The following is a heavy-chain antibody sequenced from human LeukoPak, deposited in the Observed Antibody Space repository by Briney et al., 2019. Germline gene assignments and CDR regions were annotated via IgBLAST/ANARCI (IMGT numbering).Heavy chain of an antibody. CDR2: IYHSGST. D-gene: IGHD3-10*01. CDR1: GGSISSGGYY. V-gene: IGHV4-30-2*01. J-gene: IGHJ3*02. Sequence: SQTLSLTCTVSGGSISSGGYYWSWIRQPPGKGLEWIGYIYHSGSTYYNPSLKSRVTISVDRSKNQFSLKLTSVTAADTAVYYCSFNLGSGSYAFDIWGQGTLVTVSS. CDR3: SFNLGSGSYAFDI.